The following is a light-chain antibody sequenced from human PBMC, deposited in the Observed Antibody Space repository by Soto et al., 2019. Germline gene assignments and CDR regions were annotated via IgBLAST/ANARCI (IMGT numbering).Light chain of an antibody. CDR1: EDISNY. CDR3: QNYNRAAWT. J-gene: IGKJ1*01. V-gene: IGKV1-27*01. CDR2: GAS. Sequence: DIQMTQSPSSLSASVGDRVTITCRASEDISNYLAWYQQKPGKVPKLLIYGASTLQSGVPSRFSGSRSGTDFTLTISSLQTEDVATYYCQNYNRAAWTFGEGTKVES.